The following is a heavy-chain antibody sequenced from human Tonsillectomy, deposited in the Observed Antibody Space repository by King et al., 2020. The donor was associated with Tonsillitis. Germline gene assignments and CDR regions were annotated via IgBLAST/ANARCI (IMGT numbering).Heavy chain of an antibody. Sequence: VQLVESGGGLVKPGGSLRLTCAASGFTFSSYRMNWVRQAPGKGLEWVSSISSSSDYIYYADSVKGRFTISRDNAKNSLYLQMNSLRAEDTAVYYCARDLGFGELYGENWFAPWGQGTLVTVSS. J-gene: IGHJ5*02. V-gene: IGHV3-21*01. CDR3: ARDLGFGELYGENWFAP. CDR1: GFTFSSYR. CDR2: ISSSSDYI. D-gene: IGHD3-10*01.